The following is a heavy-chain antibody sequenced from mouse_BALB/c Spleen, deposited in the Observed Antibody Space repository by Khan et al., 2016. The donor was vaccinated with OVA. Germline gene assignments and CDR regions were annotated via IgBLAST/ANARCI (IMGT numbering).Heavy chain of an antibody. CDR2: IDPFSGVS. D-gene: IGHD2-2*01. J-gene: IGHJ3*01. CDR3: TRHGYVAWFTY. CDR1: GYSFTNYY. Sequence: VQLKESGPELMKPGASVKISCKASGYSFTNYYIHWVIQSHGKSLEWIGYIDPFSGVSTYNQKFKGKATLTVDKSSSTAYIQLGNLTSEDSAVYYCTRHGYVAWFTYWGQGTLVTVSA. V-gene: IGHV1-31*01.